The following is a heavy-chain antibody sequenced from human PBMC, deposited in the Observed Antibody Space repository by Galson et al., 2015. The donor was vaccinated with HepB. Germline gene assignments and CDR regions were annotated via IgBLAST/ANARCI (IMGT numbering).Heavy chain of an antibody. Sequence: SVKVSCKASGYTFTNYYMHWVRQAPGQGLEWMGIINPSGGSTSYAQKFQGRVTMTRDTSTSTVYLELSSLRSEDTAVYYCARDLAAGLPYYYYGMDVWGHGTTVTVSS. CDR2: INPSGGST. V-gene: IGHV1-46*03. CDR3: ARDLAAGLPYYYYGMDV. D-gene: IGHD6-19*01. CDR1: GYTFTNYY. J-gene: IGHJ6*02.